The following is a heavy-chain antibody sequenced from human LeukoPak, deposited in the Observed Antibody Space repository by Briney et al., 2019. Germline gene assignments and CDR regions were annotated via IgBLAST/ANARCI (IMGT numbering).Heavy chain of an antibody. J-gene: IGHJ3*02. CDR1: GGSISNYY. CDR3: ARDKSGWLNDDAFDI. CDR2: IYTSGST. Sequence: SETLSLTRTVSGGSISNYYWGWIRQPAGKGLEWIGRIYTSGSTNYNPSLKSRVTMSVDTSKNQFSLKLSSVTAADTAVYYCARDKSGWLNDDAFDIWGQGTMVTVSS. V-gene: IGHV4-4*07. D-gene: IGHD6-19*01.